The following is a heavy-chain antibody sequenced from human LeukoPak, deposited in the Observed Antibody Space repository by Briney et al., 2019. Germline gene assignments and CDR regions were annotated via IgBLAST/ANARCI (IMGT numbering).Heavy chain of an antibody. V-gene: IGHV4-39*01. D-gene: IGHD3-22*01. CDR2: MYYSGST. J-gene: IGHJ4*02. Sequence: SETLSLTCTVSGGSISSSSYYWGWIRQPPGKGLEWIGSMYYSGSTYYNPSLKSRVTISVDTSNNQFSLKLSSVSAADTAVYYCARGSRYSSGYGYIDQWGQGTLVTVSS. CDR3: ARGSRYSSGYGYIDQ. CDR1: GGSISSSSYY.